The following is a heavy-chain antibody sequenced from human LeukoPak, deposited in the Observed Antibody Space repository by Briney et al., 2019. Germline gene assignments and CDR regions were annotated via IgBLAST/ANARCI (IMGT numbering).Heavy chain of an antibody. Sequence: GGSLRLSCAASGFTFSDYYMSWIRQAPGKGLEWVSYVSSSGSTIYYADSVKGRFTISRDNAKNSLYLQMNSLRAEDTAVYYCARIKSMVRGVIVYYYGMDVWGQGTTVTVSS. J-gene: IGHJ6*02. CDR3: ARIKSMVRGVIVYYYGMDV. CDR2: VSSSGSTI. CDR1: GFTFSDYY. V-gene: IGHV3-11*01. D-gene: IGHD3-10*01.